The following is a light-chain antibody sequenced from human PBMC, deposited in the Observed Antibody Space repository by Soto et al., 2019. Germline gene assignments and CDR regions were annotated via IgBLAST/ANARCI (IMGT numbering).Light chain of an antibody. CDR3: QQYNSYSQFT. CDR2: KGS. Sequence: DIPMTQSPSTLSASVGDRVTITCRASQSIKTWLAWYQQKPGKAPKLLIYKGSTLESGVPSRFSGSGSGTEFTLTISCLQPDDFATYYCQQYNSYSQFTFGPGTKVEIK. J-gene: IGKJ3*01. V-gene: IGKV1-5*03. CDR1: QSIKTW.